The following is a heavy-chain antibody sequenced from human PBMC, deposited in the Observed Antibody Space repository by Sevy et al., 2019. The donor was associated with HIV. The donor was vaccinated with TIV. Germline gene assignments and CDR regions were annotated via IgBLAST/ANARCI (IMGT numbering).Heavy chain of an antibody. V-gene: IGHV3-49*04. J-gene: IGHJ6*02. CDR3: TRVEGAADWGMDV. CDR1: GFTFDEYT. D-gene: IGHD1-26*01. Sequence: GGSLRLSCRASGFTFDEYTMSWVRQAPGKGLEWVAFIRSKAYGRATEYAASVKGRFTISRDESKSIAYLQMNSLKTEDTAVYYCTRVEGAADWGMDVWGQGTTVTVSS. CDR2: IRSKAYGRAT.